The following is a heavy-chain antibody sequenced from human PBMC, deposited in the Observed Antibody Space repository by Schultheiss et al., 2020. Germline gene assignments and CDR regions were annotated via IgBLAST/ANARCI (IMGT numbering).Heavy chain of an antibody. Sequence: SETLSLTCTVSGGSISSSSYYWGWIRQPPGKGLEWIGSIYYSGSTNYNPSLKSRVTISVDTSKNQFSLKLSSVTAADTAVYYCARGRAYYDILTGYYNDYKYFDYWGQGTLVTVSS. V-gene: IGHV4-39*07. CDR1: GGSISSSSYY. CDR2: IYYSGST. D-gene: IGHD3-9*01. CDR3: ARGRAYYDILTGYYNDYKYFDY. J-gene: IGHJ4*02.